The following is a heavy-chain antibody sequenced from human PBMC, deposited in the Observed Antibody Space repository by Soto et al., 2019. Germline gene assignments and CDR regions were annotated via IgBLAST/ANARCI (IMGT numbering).Heavy chain of an antibody. Sequence: ASVKVSCKASGYTFTGYYMHWVRQAPGQGLEWMGWINPNSGDTNYAQKFQGWVTMTRDTSISTAYMELSRLRSDDTAVYYCARGRIVVPAAMDYYYYMDVWGKGTTVTVSS. CDR2: INPNSGDT. CDR1: GYTFTGYY. CDR3: ARGRIVVPAAMDYYYYMDV. D-gene: IGHD2-2*01. J-gene: IGHJ6*03. V-gene: IGHV1-2*04.